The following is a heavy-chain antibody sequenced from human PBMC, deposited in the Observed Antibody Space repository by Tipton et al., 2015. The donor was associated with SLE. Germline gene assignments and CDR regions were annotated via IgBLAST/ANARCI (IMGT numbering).Heavy chain of an antibody. CDR1: GGSLTGDY. J-gene: IGHJ4*02. CDR2: IFYTGST. D-gene: IGHD3-3*01. CDR3: ARLSAYYRVFDL. V-gene: IGHV4-59*08. Sequence: QLVQSGAEVKPSETLSLTCTVSGGSLTGDYWSWIRQPPGKGLEWIGYIFYTGSTNYNPSLESRATISVDTSRNQFSLKLSSVTAADTAVYYCARLSAYYRVFDLWGQGTQVTVSS.